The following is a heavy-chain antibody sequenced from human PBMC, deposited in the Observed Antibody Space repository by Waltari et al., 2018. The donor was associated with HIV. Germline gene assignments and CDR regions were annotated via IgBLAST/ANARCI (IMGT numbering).Heavy chain of an antibody. Sequence: EIHLLQSGGGLVQPGGSLRLSCAASGFNFSTCAMNWVRQAPGKGLEWVSAISGSGASTYYTDSVKGRFTISRDNSKNTLYLQMNSLRDEDTAVYYCAKAPREYSTSSRCFDYWGQGTLVPVSS. CDR2: ISGSGAST. D-gene: IGHD6-6*01. CDR3: AKAPREYSTSSRCFDY. V-gene: IGHV3-23*01. J-gene: IGHJ4*02. CDR1: GFNFSTCA.